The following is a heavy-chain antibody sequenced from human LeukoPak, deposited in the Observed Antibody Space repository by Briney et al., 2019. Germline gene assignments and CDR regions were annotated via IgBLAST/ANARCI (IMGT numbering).Heavy chain of an antibody. CDR1: GYTFTGYY. CDR3: AIVVVPAAITLAFDI. V-gene: IGHV1-2*02. CDR2: INPNSGGT. J-gene: IGHJ3*02. Sequence: GASVKVSCKASGYTFTGYYMHWVRQAPGQGLEWMGWINPNSGGTNYAQKFQGRVTMTRDTSISTAYMELSRLRSDDTAVYYCAIVVVPAAITLAFDIWGQGTMVTVSS. D-gene: IGHD2-2*01.